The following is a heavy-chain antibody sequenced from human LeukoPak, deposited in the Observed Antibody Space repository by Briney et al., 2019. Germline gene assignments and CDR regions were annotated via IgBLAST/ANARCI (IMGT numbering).Heavy chain of an antibody. J-gene: IGHJ5*02. V-gene: IGHV4-34*01. CDR3: ARGVHDYSNYHNWLDP. D-gene: IGHD4-11*01. CDR2: INHSGST. CDR1: GGSFSGYY. Sequence: SETLSLTCAVYGGSFSGYYWSWIRQPPGKGLEWIGEINHSGSTNYNPSLKSRVTISVDTSKNQFSLKLSSVTAADTAVYYCARGVHDYSNYHNWLDPWGQGTLVTVSS.